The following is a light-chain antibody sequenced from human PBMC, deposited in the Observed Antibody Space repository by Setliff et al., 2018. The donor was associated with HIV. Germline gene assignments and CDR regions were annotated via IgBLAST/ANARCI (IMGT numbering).Light chain of an antibody. J-gene: IGLJ1*01. Sequence: VLTQPPSASGAPGQTVTISCSGSSSNIETHYVYWYQQFPGTAPKLLIYRNDQRPSGVPARFSGSKSGTSAALTISDLRAEDEAEYFCAAWNDRPTGIYVFGTGTKV. V-gene: IGLV1-47*01. CDR2: RND. CDR3: AAWNDRPTGIYV. CDR1: SSNIETHY.